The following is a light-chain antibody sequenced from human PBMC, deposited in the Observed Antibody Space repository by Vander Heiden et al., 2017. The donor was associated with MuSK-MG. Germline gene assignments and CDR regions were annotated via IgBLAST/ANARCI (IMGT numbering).Light chain of an antibody. Sequence: QSALTQPASVSGSPGQSINISCTGTSSDVGGYNYVSWYQEYPGKAPKLMIYEVSNRPSGVSNRFSGSKSGNTASLTISGLQAEDEGDYYCSSYTSGSNFYVFGSGTRVTVL. CDR2: EVS. J-gene: IGLJ1*01. V-gene: IGLV2-14*01. CDR1: SSDVGGYNY. CDR3: SSYTSGSNFYV.